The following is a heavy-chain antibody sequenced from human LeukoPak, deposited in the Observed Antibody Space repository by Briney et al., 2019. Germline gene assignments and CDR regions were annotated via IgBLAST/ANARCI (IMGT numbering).Heavy chain of an antibody. CDR2: ISSDGSST. Sequence: GGSLRLSCAASGFTLSSYWMHWVRQVPGKGLVWVSRISSDGSSTDYADSVKGRFTISRDNAKNTVHLQVHSLRVDDTAIYYCAREYEVYSTFYYYGMDVWGQGTTVTVSS. V-gene: IGHV3-74*01. J-gene: IGHJ6*02. CDR3: AREYEVYSTFYYYGMDV. D-gene: IGHD4-11*01. CDR1: GFTLSSYW.